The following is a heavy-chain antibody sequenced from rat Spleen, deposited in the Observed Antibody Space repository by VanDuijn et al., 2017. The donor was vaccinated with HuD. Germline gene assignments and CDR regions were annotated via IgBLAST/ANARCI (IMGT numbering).Heavy chain of an antibody. CDR2: MSHDGGGT. Sequence: EVQLVESGGGFVQPGRSLKLSCAASGFTFSEYYMAWVRQAPTKGLEWVASMSHDGGGTYYRDSVKDRFTISRDNAKSSLYLQMDSLRSEDTATYYCARPGGLYVMDAWGQGASVTVSS. CDR1: GFTFSEYY. V-gene: IGHV5-20*01. J-gene: IGHJ4*01. CDR3: ARPGGLYVMDA. D-gene: IGHD1-4*01.